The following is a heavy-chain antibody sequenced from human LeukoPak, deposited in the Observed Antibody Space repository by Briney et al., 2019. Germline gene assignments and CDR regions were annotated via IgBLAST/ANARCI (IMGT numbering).Heavy chain of an antibody. J-gene: IGHJ4*02. D-gene: IGHD3-22*01. CDR1: GFTFSRYA. V-gene: IGHV3-30-3*01. Sequence: GGSVRLSCAASGFTFSRYAIHWVRQAPGQGLEWVAVISYDGSNKYYADSVKGRFTISRDNSKNTLYLQMNSLRAEDTAVYYCARDLLHYYYDSSGYPGYWGQGTLVTVSS. CDR3: ARDLLHYYYDSSGYPGY. CDR2: ISYDGSNK.